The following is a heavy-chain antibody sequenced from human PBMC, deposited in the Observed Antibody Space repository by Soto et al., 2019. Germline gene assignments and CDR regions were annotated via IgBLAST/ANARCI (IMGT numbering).Heavy chain of an antibody. Sequence: QVQLVESGGGVVQPGRSLRLSCAASGFTFSSYGMHWVRQAPGKGLEWVAVISHDGSNKNYADSVKGRFTISRDNSKNTLYLQMNSLRAEDTAVYYCVKEAEMATAPLFDYWGQGTLVTVSS. D-gene: IGHD5-18*01. CDR1: GFTFSSYG. J-gene: IGHJ4*02. CDR2: ISHDGSNK. V-gene: IGHV3-30*18. CDR3: VKEAEMATAPLFDY.